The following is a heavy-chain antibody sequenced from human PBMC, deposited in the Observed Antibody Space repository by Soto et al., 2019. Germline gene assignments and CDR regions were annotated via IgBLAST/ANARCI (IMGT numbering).Heavy chain of an antibody. CDR3: TRDPGPSGRYFDWLLSDLTY. V-gene: IGHV3-49*03. CDR2: IRSKAYGGTT. D-gene: IGHD3-9*01. J-gene: IGHJ4*02. Sequence: GGSLRLSCTASGFTFGDYAMSWFRQAPGKGLEWVGFIRSKAYGGTTEYAASVKGRFTISRDDSKSIAYLQMNSLKTEDTAVYYCTRDPGPSGRYFDWLLSDLTYWGQGTLVTVSS. CDR1: GFTFGDYA.